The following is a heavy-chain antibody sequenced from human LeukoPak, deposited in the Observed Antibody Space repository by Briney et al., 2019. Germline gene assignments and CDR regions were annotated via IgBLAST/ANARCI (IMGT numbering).Heavy chain of an antibody. J-gene: IGHJ2*01. D-gene: IGHD2-8*02. CDR3: SREGEGEDGTGHHNWYFDL. V-gene: IGHV1-18*01. CDR1: GYIFTRYG. Sequence: ASVKVSCKASGYIFTRYGISWVRQAPGQGLEWVGWISPYNANTKYAQKFQGRVTMTTDTSTSTAYMELRSLRSDDTAMYYCSREGEGEDGTGHHNWYFDLWGRGTLVTVSS. CDR2: ISPYNANT.